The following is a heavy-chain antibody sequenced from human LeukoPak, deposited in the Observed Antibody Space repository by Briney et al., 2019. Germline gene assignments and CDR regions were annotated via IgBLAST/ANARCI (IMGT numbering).Heavy chain of an antibody. CDR1: GFTFSDHS. CDR3: AREPSGWYVDY. Sequence: PGGSLRLSCATSGFTFSDHSINWVRRAPGKGLEWVSYISGSSNYIYYADSVKGRFTISRDHAKNSVYLQMNGLRAEDTAVYFCAREPSGWYVDYWGQGTLVTVSS. V-gene: IGHV3-21*01. D-gene: IGHD6-19*01. J-gene: IGHJ4*02. CDR2: ISGSSNYI.